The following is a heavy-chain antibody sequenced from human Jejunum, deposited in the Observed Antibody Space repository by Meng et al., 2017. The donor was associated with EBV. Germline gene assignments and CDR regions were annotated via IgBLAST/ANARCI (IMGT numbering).Heavy chain of an antibody. CDR1: GDSVSSDGAA. D-gene: IGHD6-6*01. CDR2: TFYRSRWFY. V-gene: IGHV6-1*01. Sequence: SGPCMVHPPPPLSPPFAIAGDSVSSDGAAWNWIRQSPSRGLEWLGRTFYRSRWFYDYAPSVKSRITINSDTSKNQFSLHLDSVTPEDTAVYYCARDGPQSLSSFDYWGQGTLVTVSS. J-gene: IGHJ4*02. CDR3: ARDGPQSLSSFDY.